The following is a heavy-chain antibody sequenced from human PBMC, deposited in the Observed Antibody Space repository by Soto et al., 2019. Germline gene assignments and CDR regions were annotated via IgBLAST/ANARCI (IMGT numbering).Heavy chain of an antibody. CDR3: ARVGSWDGDPWAADY. CDR1: GYTFTSYG. CDR2: ISAYNGNT. Sequence: AASVKVSCKASGYTFTSYGISWVRQAPGQGLEWMGWISAYNGNTNYAQKLQGRVTMTTDTSTSTAYMELRSLRSDDTAVYYCARVGSWDGDPWAADYWGQGTLVTVSS. J-gene: IGHJ4*02. D-gene: IGHD1-26*01. V-gene: IGHV1-18*01.